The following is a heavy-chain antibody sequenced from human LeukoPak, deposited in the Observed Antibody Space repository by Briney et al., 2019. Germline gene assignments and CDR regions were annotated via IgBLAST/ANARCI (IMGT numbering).Heavy chain of an antibody. V-gene: IGHV3-23*01. CDR1: GFTLSSYA. J-gene: IGHJ4*02. CDR2: ISDTGNT. D-gene: IGHD1-26*01. CDR3: ARGGATRGTTVDY. Sequence: AGGSLRLSCAASGFTLSSYAMSWVRQAPGKGLEWVSAISDTGNTYHADSVKGRFTISRDSSKNTLFLQMNRLRPEDAAVYYCARGGATRGTTVDYWGQGTLVTVSS.